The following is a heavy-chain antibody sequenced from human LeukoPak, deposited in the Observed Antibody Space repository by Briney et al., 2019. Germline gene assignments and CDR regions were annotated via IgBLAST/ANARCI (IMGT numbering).Heavy chain of an antibody. CDR2: ISAYNGNT. CDR3: ARVIGSETHWYFDL. D-gene: IGHD2-15*01. Sequence: ASVKVSCRASGYTFTSYGISWVRQAPGQGLEWMGWISAYNGNTNYAQKLQGRVTMTTDTSTSTAYMELRSLRSDDTAVYYCARVIGSETHWYFDLWGRGTLVTVSS. CDR1: GYTFTSYG. V-gene: IGHV1-18*01. J-gene: IGHJ2*01.